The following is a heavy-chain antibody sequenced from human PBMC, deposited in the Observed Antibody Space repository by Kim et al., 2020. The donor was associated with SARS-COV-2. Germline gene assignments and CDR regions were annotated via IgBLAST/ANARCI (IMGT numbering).Heavy chain of an antibody. D-gene: IGHD3-10*01. J-gene: IGHJ4*02. CDR3: AKAMEY. CDR2: DGSNK. V-gene: IGHV3-30*02. Sequence: DGSNKYYADSVKGRFTISRDNSKNTLYLQMNSLRAEDTAVYYCAKAMEYWGQGTLVTVSS.